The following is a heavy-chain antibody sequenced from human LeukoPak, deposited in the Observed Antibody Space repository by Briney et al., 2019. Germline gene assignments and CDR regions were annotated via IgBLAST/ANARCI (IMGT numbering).Heavy chain of an antibody. V-gene: IGHV1-2*02. Sequence: ASVKVSFKASGYTFIAYYMHWVRQAPGQGLEWMGWINPHSGNTNYAQKFQGRVTMTRDTSISTAYMELSRLRSDDTAVYYCARDFSISWSNWFDPWGQGTLVTVSS. J-gene: IGHJ5*02. D-gene: IGHD6-13*01. CDR2: INPHSGNT. CDR3: ARDFSISWSNWFDP. CDR1: GYTFIAYY.